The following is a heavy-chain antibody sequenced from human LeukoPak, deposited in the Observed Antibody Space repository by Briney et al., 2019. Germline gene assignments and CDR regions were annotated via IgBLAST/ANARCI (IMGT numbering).Heavy chain of an antibody. CDR3: ARDLYSGLIASAFDI. CDR2: ISYDGSNK. V-gene: IGHV3-30*04. Sequence: PGGSLRLSCAASGFTFSSYAMHWVRQAPGKGLEWVTIISYDGSNKYYADSVKGRFTISRDNSKNTLYLQLNSLRTEDTAVYYCARDLYSGLIASAFDIWGQGTMVTVSS. CDR1: GFTFSSYA. D-gene: IGHD5-12*01. J-gene: IGHJ3*02.